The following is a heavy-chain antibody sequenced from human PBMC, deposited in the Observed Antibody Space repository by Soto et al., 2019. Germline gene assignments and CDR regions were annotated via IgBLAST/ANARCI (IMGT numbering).Heavy chain of an antibody. D-gene: IGHD1-7*01. CDR3: ARWGYETYNWNYAQGRAFDI. CDR1: GFTFSSYA. Sequence: PGGSLRLSCAASGFTFSSYAMHWVRQAPGKGLEWVAVISYDGSNKYYADSVKGRFTISRDNSKNTLYLQMNSLRAEDTAVYYCARWGYETYNWNYAQGRAFDIWGQGTMVTVSS. CDR2: ISYDGSNK. J-gene: IGHJ3*02. V-gene: IGHV3-30-3*01.